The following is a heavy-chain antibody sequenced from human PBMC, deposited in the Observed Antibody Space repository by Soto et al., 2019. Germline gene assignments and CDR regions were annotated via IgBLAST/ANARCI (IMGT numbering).Heavy chain of an antibody. V-gene: IGHV4-61*05. J-gene: IGHJ4*02. CDR3: ASLPDYYGGNEKRIQSDY. CDR2: IYYSGST. Sequence: SETLSLTCTVSGGSISSSSYYWGWIRQPPGKGLEWIGYIYYSGSTNYNPSLKSRVTISVDTSKNQFSLKLSSVTAADTAVYYCASLPDYYGGNEKRIQSDYWGQGTLVTVSS. CDR1: GGSISSSSYY. D-gene: IGHD4-17*01.